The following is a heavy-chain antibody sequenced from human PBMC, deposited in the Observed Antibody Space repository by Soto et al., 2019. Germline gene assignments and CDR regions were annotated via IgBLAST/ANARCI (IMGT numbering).Heavy chain of an antibody. V-gene: IGHV1-46*01. CDR1: GYTFTRYY. Sequence: ASVKVSCKASGYTFTRYYMHWVRQAPGQGLEWMGKMNPSGGGTSYAQKFQGRVTMTRDTSTSTVYMELSSLRSEDTAVYYCTRAFNYDFRSGYGQYYFDYWGQGTLVTVSS. CDR3: TRAFNYDFRSGYGQYYFDY. D-gene: IGHD3-3*01. CDR2: MNPSGGGT. J-gene: IGHJ4*02.